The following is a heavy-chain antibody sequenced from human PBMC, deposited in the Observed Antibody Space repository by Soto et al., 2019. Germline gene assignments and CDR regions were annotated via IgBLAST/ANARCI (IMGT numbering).Heavy chain of an antibody. CDR1: GYTFTSYG. Sequence: QVQLVQSGAEVKKPGASVKVSCKASGYTFTSYGISWVRQAPGQGLEWMGWISAYNGNTNYAQKLQGRVTMTTDTPTSTAYMELRSMRSDDTAVYYCARDRSIAAAGTFYYYGMDVWGQGTTVTVSS. D-gene: IGHD6-13*01. CDR3: ARDRSIAAAGTFYYYGMDV. J-gene: IGHJ6*02. CDR2: ISAYNGNT. V-gene: IGHV1-18*01.